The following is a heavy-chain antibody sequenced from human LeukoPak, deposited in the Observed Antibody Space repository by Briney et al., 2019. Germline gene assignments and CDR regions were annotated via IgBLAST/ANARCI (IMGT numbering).Heavy chain of an antibody. Sequence: PWGSLRLSCAASGFTFDDYAMHWVRQAPGKGLEWVSGISWNSGSIGYADSVKGRFDISRDNAKNSLYLQMNSLRAEDTALYYCAKSVTAISYYFDYWGQGTLVTVSS. CDR1: GFTFDDYA. CDR2: ISWNSGSI. CDR3: AKSVTAISYYFDY. D-gene: IGHD2-21*02. V-gene: IGHV3-9*01. J-gene: IGHJ4*02.